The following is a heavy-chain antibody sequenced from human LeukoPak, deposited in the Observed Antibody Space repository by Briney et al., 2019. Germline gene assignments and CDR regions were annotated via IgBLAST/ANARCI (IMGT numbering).Heavy chain of an antibody. J-gene: IGHJ4*02. Sequence: LSLTCTVSGGSISTGDYYWSWIRQPPGKGLEWVSYISSSSSTIYYADSVKGRFTISRDNAKNSLYLQMNSLRDEDTAVYYCARLGYGGNFDYWGQGTLVTVSS. V-gene: IGHV3-11*04. CDR1: GGSISTGDYY. D-gene: IGHD5-12*01. CDR3: ARLGYGGNFDY. CDR2: ISSSSSTI.